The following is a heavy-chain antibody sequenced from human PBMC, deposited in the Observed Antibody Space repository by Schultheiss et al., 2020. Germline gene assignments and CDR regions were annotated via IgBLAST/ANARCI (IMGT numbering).Heavy chain of an antibody. J-gene: IGHJ5*02. V-gene: IGHV4-59*12. CDR2: IYYSGST. CDR1: GGSISSYY. CDR3: ARDPNPDIVATTNWFDP. Sequence: SETLSLTCTVSGGSISSYYWSWIRQPPGKGLEWIGSIYYSGSTYYNPSLKSRVTISVDTSKNQFSLKLSSVTAADTAVYYCARDPNPDIVATTNWFDPWGQGTLVTVSS. D-gene: IGHD5-12*01.